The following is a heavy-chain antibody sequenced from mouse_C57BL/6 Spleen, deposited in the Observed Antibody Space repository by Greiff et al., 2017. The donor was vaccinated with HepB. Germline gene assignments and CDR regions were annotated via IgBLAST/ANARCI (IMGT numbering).Heavy chain of an antibody. D-gene: IGHD1-1*01. CDR1: GYAFSSYW. CDR2: IYPGDGDT. V-gene: IGHV1-80*01. Sequence: QVQLKESGAELVKPGASVKISCKASGYAFSSYWMNWVKQRPGKGLEWIGQIYPGDGDTNYNGKFKGKATLTADKSSSTAYMQLSSLTSEDSAVYFCARWNDYFYFDYWGQGTTLTVSS. CDR3: ARWNDYFYFDY. J-gene: IGHJ2*01.